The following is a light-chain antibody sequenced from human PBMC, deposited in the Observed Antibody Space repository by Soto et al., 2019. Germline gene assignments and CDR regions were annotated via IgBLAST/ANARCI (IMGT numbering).Light chain of an antibody. CDR3: HQYSSYT. Sequence: DIQMTQSPSTLSASVGDRVTITCRASQSISSWLAWFQQKPGKAPKLLIYDASNLESGVPSRFSGSGSRTEFTLTISSLQPDDFATYYCHQYSSYTFGQGTKLEIK. J-gene: IGKJ2*01. CDR1: QSISSW. V-gene: IGKV1-5*01. CDR2: DAS.